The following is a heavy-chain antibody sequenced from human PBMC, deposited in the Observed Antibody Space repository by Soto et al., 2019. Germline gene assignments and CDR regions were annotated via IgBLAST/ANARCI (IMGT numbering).Heavy chain of an antibody. V-gene: IGHV1-18*04. Sequence: QVQLVQSGAEVKKPGASVKVSCKASGYTFTSYGISWVRQAPGQGLEWMGWISAYNGNTNYAQKLQGRVTMTTDTSTSTAYMELRSLRSDDTAVYYCARDRSLRYYDSIGYDAYWYFDLWGRGTLVTVSS. D-gene: IGHD3-22*01. CDR3: ARDRSLRYYDSIGYDAYWYFDL. CDR2: ISAYNGNT. J-gene: IGHJ2*01. CDR1: GYTFTSYG.